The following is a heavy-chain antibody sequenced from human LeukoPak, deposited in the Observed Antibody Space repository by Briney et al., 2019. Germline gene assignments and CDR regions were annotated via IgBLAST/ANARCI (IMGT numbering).Heavy chain of an antibody. V-gene: IGHV4-59*01. CDR3: ARARDGHINNWFDP. CDR2: IYYSGST. CDR1: GGSINSYY. J-gene: IGHJ5*02. D-gene: IGHD5-24*01. Sequence: SETLSLTCTVSGGSINSYYWSWIRQPPREGLEWIGYIYYSGSTEYNPSLKSRVTISVDTSKNQFSLKMSSVTAADTAVYYCARARDGHINNWFDPWGQGTLVTVSS.